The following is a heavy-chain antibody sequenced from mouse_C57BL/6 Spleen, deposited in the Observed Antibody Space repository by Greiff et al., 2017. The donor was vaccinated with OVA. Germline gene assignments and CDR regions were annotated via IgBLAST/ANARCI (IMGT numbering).Heavy chain of an antibody. D-gene: IGHD1-1*01. CDR2: IDPSDSET. V-gene: IGHV1-52*01. CDR1: GYTFTSYW. CDR3: AKERGSVYLDFDY. J-gene: IGHJ2*01. Sequence: QVQLQQPGAELVRPGSSVKLSCKASGYTFTSYWMHWVKQRPIQGLEWIGNIDPSDSETHYNQKFKDKATLTVDKSSSTAYMQLSSLTSEDSAVYYCAKERGSVYLDFDYWGQGTTLTVSS.